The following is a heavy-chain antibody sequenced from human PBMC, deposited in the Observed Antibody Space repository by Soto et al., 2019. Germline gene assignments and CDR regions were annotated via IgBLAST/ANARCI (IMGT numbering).Heavy chain of an antibody. CDR2: IKYSGTT. J-gene: IGHJ3*02. V-gene: IGHV4-39*01. D-gene: IGHD1-26*01. CDR1: GGPISSSRCH. CDR3: ARHGIAWSYYDALDI. Sequence: SEPLYLTCTVSGGPISSSRCHWRWIRQPPGRGLEWIASIKYSGTTFYNPSLKSRVTLCVDTPKTQFALKLSSVTAAETGVYCCARHGIAWSYYDALDIWGQGTRVT.